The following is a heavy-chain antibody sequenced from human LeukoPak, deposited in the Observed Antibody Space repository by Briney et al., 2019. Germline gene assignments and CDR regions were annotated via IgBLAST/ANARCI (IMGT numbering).Heavy chain of an antibody. V-gene: IGHV3-30-3*01. Sequence: GGSLRLSCAASGFTFSSYAMHWVRQAPGKGLEWVAVISYDGSNKYYADSVKGRFTISRDNSKNTLYLQMNSLRAEDTAVYYCARDKGNWNDRAGAFDIWGQGTMVTVSS. CDR1: GFTFSSYA. J-gene: IGHJ3*02. CDR2: ISYDGSNK. D-gene: IGHD1-1*01. CDR3: ARDKGNWNDRAGAFDI.